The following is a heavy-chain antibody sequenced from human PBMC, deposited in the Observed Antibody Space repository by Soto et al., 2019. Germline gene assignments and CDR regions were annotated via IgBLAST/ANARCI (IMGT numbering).Heavy chain of an antibody. V-gene: IGHV1-18*04. CDR1: GYTFTSYG. Sequence: QVQLVQSGAEVKKPGASVKVSCKASGYTFTSYGISWVRQAPGQGLEWMGWISAYNGNTNYAQKLQGRVTMTTDTSTSTAYMELRRLRSDDTAVYYCARDRARQKDYYYGMDVWGQGTTVTVSS. CDR2: ISAYNGNT. CDR3: ARDRARQKDYYYGMDV. J-gene: IGHJ6*02. D-gene: IGHD6-6*01.